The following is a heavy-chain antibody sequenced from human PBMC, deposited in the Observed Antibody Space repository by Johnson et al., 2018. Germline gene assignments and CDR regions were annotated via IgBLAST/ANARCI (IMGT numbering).Heavy chain of an antibody. CDR2: ISYDGSKK. CDR3: ANLPMTTLTTSLVDV. J-gene: IGHJ6*02. D-gene: IGHD4-11*01. Sequence: QVQLVESGGGVVQPGRSLRLSCAAPGFTISSYGMHWVRQAPGKGLEWVAVISYDGSKKYYADSVKGRFTISRDNSKNTLYLQMNSLTTEDPAVYYCANLPMTTLTTSLVDVWGQGTTVTVSS. CDR1: GFTISSYG. V-gene: IGHV3-30*18.